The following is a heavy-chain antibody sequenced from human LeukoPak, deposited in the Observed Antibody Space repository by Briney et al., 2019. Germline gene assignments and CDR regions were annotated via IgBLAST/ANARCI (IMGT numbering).Heavy chain of an antibody. J-gene: IGHJ4*02. CDR3: AKADSSGYYNDY. D-gene: IGHD3-22*01. CDR1: GFTFSSYG. Sequence: GSLRLSRAASGFTFSSYGMRWVRQAPGKGLEWVAVISYDGSNKYYADSVKGRFTISRDNSKNTLYLQMNSLRAEDTAVYYCAKADSSGYYNDYWGQGTLVTVSS. V-gene: IGHV3-30*18. CDR2: ISYDGSNK.